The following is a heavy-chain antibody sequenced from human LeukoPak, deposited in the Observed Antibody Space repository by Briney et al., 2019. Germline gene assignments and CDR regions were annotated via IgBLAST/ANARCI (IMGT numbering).Heavy chain of an antibody. CDR1: GYTFTSYY. J-gene: IGHJ4*02. Sequence: ASVKVSCKASGYTFTSYYMHWVRQAPGQGLEWMGIINPSGGSTSYAQKFQGRVTMTRDTSTSTVYMELSSLRSEDTAVYYCARAGVGYQATVTITYWGPGTLVTVSS. D-gene: IGHD4-17*01. V-gene: IGHV1-46*01. CDR2: INPSGGST. CDR3: ARAGVGYQATVTITY.